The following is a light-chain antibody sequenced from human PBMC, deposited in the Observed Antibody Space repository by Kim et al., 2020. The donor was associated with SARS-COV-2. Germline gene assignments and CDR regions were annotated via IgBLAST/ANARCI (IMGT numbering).Light chain of an antibody. CDR3: QAWDSGTAVV. J-gene: IGLJ2*01. V-gene: IGLV3-1*01. CDR2: QDI. Sequence: VSRGQPASITVTGNELGDKYVFWYQQKPGQSPVLVIYQDIKRPSGLPERFSASNSGNTATLTISGTQATDEADYYCQAWDSGTAVVFGGGTKLTVL. CDR1: ELGDKY.